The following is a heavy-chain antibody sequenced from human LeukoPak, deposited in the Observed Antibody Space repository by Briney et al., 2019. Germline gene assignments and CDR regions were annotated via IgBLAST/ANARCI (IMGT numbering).Heavy chain of an antibody. CDR3: ASSGSYRFDY. CDR2: ISYDGSNK. D-gene: IGHD1-26*01. Sequence: PGGSLRLSCAASGFTFSSYAMHWVHQAPGKGLEWVAVISYDGSNKYYADSVKGQFTISRDNSKNTLYLQMNSLRAEDTAVYYCASSGSYRFDYWGQGTLVTVSS. J-gene: IGHJ4*02. V-gene: IGHV3-30-3*01. CDR1: GFTFSSYA.